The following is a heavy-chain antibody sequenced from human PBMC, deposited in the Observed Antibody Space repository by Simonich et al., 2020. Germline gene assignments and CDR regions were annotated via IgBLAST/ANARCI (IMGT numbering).Heavy chain of an antibody. D-gene: IGHD3-10*01. Sequence: EVQLVESGGGLVQPGGSLRLSCAASGFTFSSYWMSWVRQASGKGLEWVANIKQEGSEKYYVDSVKGRFTISRDNAKNSLYLQMNSLRAEDTAVYYCARDREVYGSGSYYNYWGQGTLVTVSS. CDR3: ARDREVYGSGSYYNY. J-gene: IGHJ4*02. CDR2: IKQEGSEK. V-gene: IGHV3-7*01. CDR1: GFTFSSYW.